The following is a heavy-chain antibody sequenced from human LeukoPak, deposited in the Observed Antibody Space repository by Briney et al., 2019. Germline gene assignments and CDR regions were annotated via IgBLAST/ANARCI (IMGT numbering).Heavy chain of an antibody. CDR3: ANGYSHFDY. J-gene: IGHJ4*02. Sequence: PGGSLRLSCATSGFTFSSSGMRWVRQAPGKGLEWVAFIRYDGSNEYYADSVKGRFTISRDNSKNTLYLQMNSLRTEDTAVYYCANGYSHFDYWGQGTLVTVSS. V-gene: IGHV3-30*02. CDR2: IRYDGSNE. D-gene: IGHD5-18*01. CDR1: GFTFSSSG.